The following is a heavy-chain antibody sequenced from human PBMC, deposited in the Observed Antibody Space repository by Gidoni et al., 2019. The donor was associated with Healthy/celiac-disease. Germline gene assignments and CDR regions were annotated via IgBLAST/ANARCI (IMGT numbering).Heavy chain of an antibody. CDR1: GYGFTSYW. Sequence: EVQLVQSGAEVKKPGESRRISCKGSGYGFTSYWISWVRQMPGKGLERMGRIDPSDSYTNYSPSFQGHVTISADKSISTAYLQWSSLKASDTAMYYCARQEGISFVVRTWGQGTLVTVSS. V-gene: IGHV5-10-1*03. J-gene: IGHJ5*02. CDR2: IDPSDSYT. CDR3: ARQEGISFVVRT. D-gene: IGHD3-16*02.